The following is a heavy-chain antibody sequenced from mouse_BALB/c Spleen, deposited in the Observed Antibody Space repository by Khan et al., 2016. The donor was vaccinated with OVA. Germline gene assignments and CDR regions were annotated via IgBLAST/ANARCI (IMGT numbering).Heavy chain of an antibody. CDR3: ARGGVAYYRNDGGAMEY. CDR1: GYTFTTAG. J-gene: IGHJ4*01. D-gene: IGHD2-14*01. V-gene: IGHV9-4*02. Sequence: QIQLVQSGPELKKPGETVRISCKASGYTFTTAGMQWVQKMPGKGLKWIGGIDTHLGVPKYAEDFKGRFAFSLETSASTAYLQITNLKTEDTATYFCARGGVAYYRNDGGAMEYWGQGTSVTVSS. CDR2: IDTHLGVP.